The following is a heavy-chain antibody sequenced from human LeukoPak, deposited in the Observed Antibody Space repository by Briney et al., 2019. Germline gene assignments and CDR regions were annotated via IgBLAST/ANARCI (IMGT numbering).Heavy chain of an antibody. CDR3: ARTYYYGSSGNYGYNWFDP. V-gene: IGHV4-39*01. CDR2: IYFSGST. CDR1: GGSISSSGYY. Sequence: SETLSLTCTVSGGSISSSGYYWGWIRQPPGKELEWIGSIYFSGSTYYNPSLKSRVTISVDPSKNQFSLKLSSVTAADTAVYYCARTYYYGSSGNYGYNWFDPWGQGTLVTVSS. J-gene: IGHJ5*02. D-gene: IGHD3-22*01.